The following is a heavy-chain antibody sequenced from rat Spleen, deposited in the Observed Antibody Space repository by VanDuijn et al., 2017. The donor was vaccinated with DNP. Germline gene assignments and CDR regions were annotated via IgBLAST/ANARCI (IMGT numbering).Heavy chain of an antibody. CDR2: MSSGGST. CDR1: GFSLSSYT. CDR3: VRGSGSVDY. V-gene: IGHV2-6*01. J-gene: IGHJ2*01. D-gene: IGHD3-7*01. Sequence: QVQLKESGPGLVQPSQTLSLTCTVSGFSLSSYTVSWVRQPPGKGLEWIAAMSSGGSTYYNSALKSRLSISRNTAKSQVFLKMNSLQTDDRGTYYCVRGSGSVDYWGQGVMVTVSS.